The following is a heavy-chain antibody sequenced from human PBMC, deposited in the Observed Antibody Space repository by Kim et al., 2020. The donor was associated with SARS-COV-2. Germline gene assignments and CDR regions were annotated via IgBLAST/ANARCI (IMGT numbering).Heavy chain of an antibody. CDR1: GFTLSSYW. Sequence: GGSLRLSCEVSGFTLSSYWMSWVRQAPGKGLEWVANIKQDGSEKYYVDSVKGRFTISRDNAKNSLYLQMNSLRAEDTAVYYCARERGAGLLWFGRGYYYYYYGRDVWCQGTTVTVSS. CDR3: ARERGAGLLWFGRGYYYYYYGRDV. CDR2: IKQDGSEK. V-gene: IGHV3-7*03. D-gene: IGHD3-10*01. J-gene: IGHJ6*02.